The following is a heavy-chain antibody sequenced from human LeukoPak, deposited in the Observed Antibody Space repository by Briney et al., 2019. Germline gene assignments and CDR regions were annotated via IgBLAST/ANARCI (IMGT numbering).Heavy chain of an antibody. CDR2: IYHSGST. J-gene: IGHJ4*02. Sequence: SSGTLSLTCAVSGGSISSSNWWSWVRQPPGKGLEWIGEIYHSGSTNYNPSLKSRVTISVDTSKNQFSLKLSSVTAADTAVYYCARGLSAVPARASFDYWGQGTLVTVSS. D-gene: IGHD2-2*01. CDR3: ARGLSAVPARASFDY. V-gene: IGHV4-4*02. CDR1: GGSISSSNW.